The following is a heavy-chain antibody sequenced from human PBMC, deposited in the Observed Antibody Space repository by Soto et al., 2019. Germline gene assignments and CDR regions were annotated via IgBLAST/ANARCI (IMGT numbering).Heavy chain of an antibody. D-gene: IGHD3-10*01. CDR1: GFTYSNAW. V-gene: IGHV3-15*01. CDR2: IKSKTDGGTT. J-gene: IGHJ4*02. CDR3: TTDLGGADFDY. Sequence: EVQLVESGGGLVKPGGSLRLSCAASGFTYSNAWMSWVRQAPGKGLEWVGRIKSKTDGGTTDYAAPVKGRFTISRDDSKNTLYLQMNSLKTEDTAVYYCTTDLGGADFDYWGQGTLVTVSS.